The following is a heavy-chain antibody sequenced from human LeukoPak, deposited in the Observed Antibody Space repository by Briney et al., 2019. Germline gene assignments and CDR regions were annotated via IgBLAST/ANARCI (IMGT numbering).Heavy chain of an antibody. D-gene: IGHD1-26*01. V-gene: IGHV3-23*01. J-gene: IGHJ4*02. CDR1: GFTFSNSA. Sequence: PGGSLRLSCAASGFTFSNSAMTWIRQLPGKGLEWVSTISNAGSGTYYADFVKGRFTIARDNSKNTLFLHMNSLRAEDTALYYCASALRIYYYFDYWGQGTLVTVSS. CDR3: ASALRIYYYFDY. CDR2: ISNAGSGT.